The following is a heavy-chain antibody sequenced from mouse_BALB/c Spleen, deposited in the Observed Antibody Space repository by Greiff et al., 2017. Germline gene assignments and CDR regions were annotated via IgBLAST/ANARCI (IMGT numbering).Heavy chain of an antibody. CDR2: IDPENGDT. J-gene: IGHJ4*01. CDR1: GFNIKDYY. V-gene: IGHV14-4*02. D-gene: IGHD1-1*01. Sequence: EVKLMESGAELVRSGASVKLSCTASGFNIKDYYMHWVKQRPEQGLEWIGWIDPENGDTKYAPKFQGKATMTADTSSNTAYLQLSSLTSEDTAVYYCNGAYYYGSSYSAMDYWGQGTSVTVSS. CDR3: NGAYYYGSSYSAMDY.